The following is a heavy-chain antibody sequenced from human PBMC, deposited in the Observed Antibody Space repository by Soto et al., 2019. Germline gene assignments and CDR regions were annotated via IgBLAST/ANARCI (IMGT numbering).Heavy chain of an antibody. J-gene: IGHJ4*02. Sequence: EVQLVESGGGLLKPGGSLRLSCATSGVTFKSAWMSWVRQAPTKGLEWLGRIKSATDGGATDYAAPVKGRITISRDDSKNTLYLQINTLRTEDTGVYYCTTDRQYTRGWYGRYWGQGALVTVSP. CDR2: IKSATDGGAT. V-gene: IGHV3-15*01. CDR3: TTDRQYTRGWYGRY. D-gene: IGHD6-19*01. CDR1: GVTFKSAW.